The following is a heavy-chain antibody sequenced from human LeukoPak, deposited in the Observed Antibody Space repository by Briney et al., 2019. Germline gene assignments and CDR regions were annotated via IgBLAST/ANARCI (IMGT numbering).Heavy chain of an antibody. CDR2: VSPDGSVE. Sequence: PGRSLRLSCPASGFTFSSFPMHWVRQAPGKWLEWVVVVSPDGSVENYADSVKGRLTISRHNSKNKVYLQMNSLRTEDTAVYYCARASITSSYYHYYMDVWGKGTTVTVSS. J-gene: IGHJ6*03. CDR1: GFTFSSFP. CDR3: ARASITSSYYHYYMDV. D-gene: IGHD3-10*01. V-gene: IGHV3-30*01.